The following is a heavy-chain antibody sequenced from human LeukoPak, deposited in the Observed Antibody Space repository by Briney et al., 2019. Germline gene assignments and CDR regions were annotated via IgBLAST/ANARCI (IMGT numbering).Heavy chain of an antibody. Sequence: PGGSLRLSCAASGFTLSSYSMNWVRQAPGKGLEWISYIDSDTYGNTIYYPHTVKGRFTISRDNAKNSLYLQMDSLRDEDTAVYYCAILPHSYGPYFPRYYYGMDVWGQGTTVTVSS. CDR3: AILPHSYGPYFPRYYYGMDV. CDR1: GFTLSSYS. D-gene: IGHD5-18*01. J-gene: IGHJ6*02. V-gene: IGHV3-48*02. CDR2: IDSDTYGNTI.